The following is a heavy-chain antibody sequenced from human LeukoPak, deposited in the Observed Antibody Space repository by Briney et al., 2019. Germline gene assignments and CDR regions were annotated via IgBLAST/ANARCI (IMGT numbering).Heavy chain of an antibody. CDR1: GFTFSSYW. V-gene: IGHV3-74*01. CDR3: ARATPVAGTKIFDY. D-gene: IGHD6-19*01. Sequence: GGSLRLSCAASGFTFSSYWMHWVRQAPGKGLAWVSRINSDGSSTSYADSVKGRFTISRDNAKNTLYLQMNSLRAEDTAVYYCARATPVAGTKIFDYWGQGTLVTVSS. J-gene: IGHJ4*02. CDR2: INSDGSST.